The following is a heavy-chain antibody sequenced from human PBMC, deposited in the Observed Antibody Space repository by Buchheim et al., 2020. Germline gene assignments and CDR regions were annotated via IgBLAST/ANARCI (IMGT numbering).Heavy chain of an antibody. D-gene: IGHD6-13*01. J-gene: IGHJ4*02. CDR3: ARDWFIQQLGLFSTTIFDY. CDR2: INPSGGST. Sequence: QVQLVQSGAEVKKPGASVKVSCKASGYTFTSYYMHWVRQAPGQGLEWMGIINPSGGSTSYAQKFQGRVTMTRDTSTSTVYMELSSLRSEDTAVYYCARDWFIQQLGLFSTTIFDYWGQGTL. CDR1: GYTFTSYY. V-gene: IGHV1-46*01.